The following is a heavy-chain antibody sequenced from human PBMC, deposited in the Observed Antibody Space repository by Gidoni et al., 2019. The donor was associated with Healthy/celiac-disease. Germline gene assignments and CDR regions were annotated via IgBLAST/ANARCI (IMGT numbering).Heavy chain of an antibody. CDR3: AVDTAMVPYYYYGMDV. D-gene: IGHD5-18*01. CDR2: MNPNGGNT. CDR1: GYNFTSYD. J-gene: IGHJ6*02. Sequence: QVQLVQAGAEVKKPGASVTVSCKASGYNFTSYDINWVRQATGQGLEWMGWMNPNGGNTGYAQKFQGRVTMTRNTSISTAYMGLSSLRSEDTAVYYCAVDTAMVPYYYYGMDVWGQGTTVTVSS. V-gene: IGHV1-8*01.